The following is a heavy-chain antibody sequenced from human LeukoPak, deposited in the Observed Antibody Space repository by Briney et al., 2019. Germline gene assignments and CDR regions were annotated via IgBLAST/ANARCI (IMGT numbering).Heavy chain of an antibody. D-gene: IGHD7-27*01. CDR1: GGTFSSYA. V-gene: IGHV1-69*01. CDR2: IIPIFGTA. J-gene: IGHJ6*03. Sequence: SVKVSCKASGGTFSSYAISWVRQAPGQGLEWMGGIIPIFGTANYAQKFQGRVTITADESTSTAYMELGSLRSEDTAVYYCARGVGTSYHMDVWGKGTTVTVSS. CDR3: ARGVGTSYHMDV.